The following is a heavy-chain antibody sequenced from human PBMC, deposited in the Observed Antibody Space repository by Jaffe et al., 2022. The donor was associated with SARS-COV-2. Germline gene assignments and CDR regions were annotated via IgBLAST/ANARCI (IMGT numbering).Heavy chain of an antibody. CDR3: TRIGRDGYNYQVGMDV. Sequence: EVQLVESGGGLVQPGGSLKLSCAASGFTFSGSAMHWVRQASGKGLEWVGRIRSKANSYATAYAASVKGRFTISRDDSKNTAYLQMNSLKTEDTAVYYCTRIGRDGYNYQVGMDVWGQGTTVTVSS. CDR1: GFTFSGSA. V-gene: IGHV3-73*02. D-gene: IGHD5-12*01. J-gene: IGHJ6*02. CDR2: IRSKANSYAT.